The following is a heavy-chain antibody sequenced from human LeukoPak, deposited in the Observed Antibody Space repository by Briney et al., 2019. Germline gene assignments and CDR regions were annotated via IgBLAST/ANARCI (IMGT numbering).Heavy chain of an antibody. CDR3: AGIGRVGAGDAFDI. CDR1: GFTFNDYA. Sequence: PGGSLRLSCAASGFTFNDYAMHWVRQTPGKGLEWVSLISWDGGSTYYADSVKGRFTISRDNAKNSLYLQMNSLRAADTAVYYCAGIGRVGAGDAFDIWGQGTMVTVSS. J-gene: IGHJ3*02. D-gene: IGHD1-26*01. CDR2: ISWDGGST. V-gene: IGHV3-43D*03.